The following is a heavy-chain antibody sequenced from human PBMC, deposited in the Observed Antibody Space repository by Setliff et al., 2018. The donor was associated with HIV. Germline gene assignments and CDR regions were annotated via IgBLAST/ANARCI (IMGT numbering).Heavy chain of an antibody. V-gene: IGHV1-18*01. Sequence: GASVKVSCKASGYTFTSYTLHWVRQAPGQRLEWMGWISAYNGNTNYAKKLQGRVTMTTDTSTSTAYMELRSLRSDDTAVYYCARADGVWYFDYWGQGTLVTVSS. CDR3: ARADGVWYFDY. D-gene: IGHD2-8*01. CDR1: GYTFTSYT. CDR2: ISAYNGNT. J-gene: IGHJ4*02.